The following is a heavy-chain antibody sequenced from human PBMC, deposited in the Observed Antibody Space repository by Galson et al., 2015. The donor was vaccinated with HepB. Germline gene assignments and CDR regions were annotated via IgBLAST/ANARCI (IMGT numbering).Heavy chain of an antibody. CDR2: INSDGSRI. D-gene: IGHD4/OR15-4a*01. Sequence: SLRLSCAASGFTFSRSWMHWVRQVPGKGLVWVSRINSDGSRISYADSVRGRFTISRDNAKNTLYLQMNSLRAEDTAVYYCAKSSSRLSLGCDYWGQGTLVTVSS. CDR3: AKSSSRLSLGCDY. CDR1: GFTFSRSW. V-gene: IGHV3-74*01. J-gene: IGHJ4*02.